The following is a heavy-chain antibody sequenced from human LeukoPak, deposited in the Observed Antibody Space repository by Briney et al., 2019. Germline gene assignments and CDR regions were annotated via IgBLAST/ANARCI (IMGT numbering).Heavy chain of an antibody. D-gene: IGHD6-19*01. J-gene: IGHJ4*02. V-gene: IGHV4-4*07. Sequence: PSETLSLTCTVSGSSISSYSWTWIRQPAGKGLEWIGRIYSNGSSNYNPSLNSRVTMSVDMSKNQFSLKLTSVTAADTAVYYCARGTAVAVWGRGTLVTVSS. CDR3: ARGTAVAV. CDR2: IYSNGSS. CDR1: GSSISSYS.